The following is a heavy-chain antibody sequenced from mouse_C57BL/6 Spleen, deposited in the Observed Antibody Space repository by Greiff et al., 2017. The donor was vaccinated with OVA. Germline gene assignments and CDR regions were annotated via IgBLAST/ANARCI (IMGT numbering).Heavy chain of an antibody. CDR2: IYPRSGNT. D-gene: IGHD1-1*01. V-gene: IGHV1-81*01. CDR1: GYTFTSYG. CDR3: TKFITTVDYYFDY. Sequence: QVQLQQSGAELARPGASVKLSCKASGYTFTSYGISWVKQRPGQGLEWIGEIYPRSGNTYYNEKFKGKATLTADKSSSTAYMELSSLTSEDAAEYFGTKFITTVDYYFDYWGQGTTLTVSS. J-gene: IGHJ2*01.